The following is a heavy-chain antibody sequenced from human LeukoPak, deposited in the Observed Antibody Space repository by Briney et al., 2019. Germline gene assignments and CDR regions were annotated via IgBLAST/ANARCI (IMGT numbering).Heavy chain of an antibody. CDR3: GEPLWVRGVTHYDLTYYGMDV. CDR1: GFPFSSYA. V-gene: IGHV3-64*05. D-gene: IGHD3-10*01. J-gene: IGHJ6*02. CDR2: ISSSGGTT. Sequence: GGSLRLSCSASGFPFSSYAMHWVRQAPGKGLEYVSAISSSGGTTYYADSVKGRFTISRDNSKNTLYVQMSSLRVEDTAVYYCGEPLWVRGVTHYDLTYYGMDVWGQGTTVTVSS.